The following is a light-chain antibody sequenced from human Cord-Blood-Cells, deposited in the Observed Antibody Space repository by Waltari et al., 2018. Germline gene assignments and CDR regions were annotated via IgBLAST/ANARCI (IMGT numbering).Light chain of an antibody. CDR3: VLYMGSGIWV. Sequence: QTVVTQEPSFSVSPGGTVTLTCGLSSGSVSTTSYPSWYQQTPGQAPRTLIYSTNTPSSGVPDRFSGSILGNKAALTITGAQADDESDYYCVLYMGSGIWVFGGGTKLTVL. V-gene: IGLV8-61*01. J-gene: IGLJ3*02. CDR2: STN. CDR1: SGSVSTTSY.